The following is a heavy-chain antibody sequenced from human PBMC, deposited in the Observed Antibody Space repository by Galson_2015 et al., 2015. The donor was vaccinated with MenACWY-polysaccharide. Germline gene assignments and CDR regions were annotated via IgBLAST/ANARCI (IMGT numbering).Heavy chain of an antibody. CDR1: GFTPTTYA. CDR2: ISGSGRSI. CDR3: AKDQSVESTDAPFDY. D-gene: IGHD5-24*01. V-gene: IGHV3-23*01. J-gene: IGHJ4*02. Sequence: SLRLSFAASGFTPTTYAMSWVHQAPGKRLEWVSGISGSGRSIYYADSVKGRFTISRDYAKNTLYLQMSGLRVEDTAVYYCAKDQSVESTDAPFDYWGQGTLVTVSS.